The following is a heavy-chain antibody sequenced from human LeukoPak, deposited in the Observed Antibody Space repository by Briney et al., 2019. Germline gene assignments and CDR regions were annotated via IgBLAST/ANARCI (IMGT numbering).Heavy chain of an antibody. CDR2: IYSGGST. Sequence: PGGFLRLSCAASGFTVSSNYMSWVRQAPGKGLEWVSVIYSGGSTYYADSVKGRFTISRDNSKNTLYLQMNSLRAEDTAVYYCARAYYDSSGTGYPFDYWGQGTLVTVSS. CDR3: ARAYYDSSGTGYPFDY. CDR1: GFTVSSNY. D-gene: IGHD3-22*01. V-gene: IGHV3-66*02. J-gene: IGHJ4*02.